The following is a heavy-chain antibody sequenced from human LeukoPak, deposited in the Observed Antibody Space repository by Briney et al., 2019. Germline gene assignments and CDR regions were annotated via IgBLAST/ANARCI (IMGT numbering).Heavy chain of an antibody. CDR2: IYTSGST. CDR3: ARGSSIWPNGYFDF. V-gene: IGHV4-4*07. Sequence: PSETLSLTCSVSGASISSYYWGWLRQPAGKGLEWIGRIYTSGSTNYNPSLKSRVTISVDKSKNQFSLKLSSVTAADTAVYYCARGSSIWPNGYFDFWGQGTLVTVSS. J-gene: IGHJ4*02. CDR1: GASISSYY. D-gene: IGHD6-13*01.